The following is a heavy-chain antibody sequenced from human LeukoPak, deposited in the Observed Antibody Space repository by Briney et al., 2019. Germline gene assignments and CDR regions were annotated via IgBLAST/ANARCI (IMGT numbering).Heavy chain of an antibody. Sequence: PGGSLRLSCAASGFIFRSFWMSWVRQAPGKGLEWVASIKEDGSDKYYVESVKGRFTISRDNAKNTVHLQMNSLRAEDTAVYYCARVAYGSLLAYWGQGTLVTVSS. CDR3: ARVAYGSLLAY. D-gene: IGHD3-10*01. CDR2: IKEDGSDK. CDR1: GFIFRSFW. J-gene: IGHJ4*02. V-gene: IGHV3-7*02.